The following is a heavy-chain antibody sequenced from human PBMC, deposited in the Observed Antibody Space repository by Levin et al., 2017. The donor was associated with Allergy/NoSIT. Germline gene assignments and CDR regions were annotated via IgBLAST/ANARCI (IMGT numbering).Heavy chain of an antibody. V-gene: IGHV2-5*02. D-gene: IGHD1-7*01. J-gene: IGHJ6*03. CDR3: AHRRRRSELRGYYYYYMDV. CDR1: GFSLSTSGVG. Sequence: QTLSLTCTFSGFSLSTSGVGVGWIRQPPGKALEWLALIYWDDDKRYSPSLKSRLTITKDTSKNQVVLTMTNMDPVDTATYYCAHRRRRSELRGYYYYYMDVWGKGTTVTVSS. CDR2: IYWDDDK.